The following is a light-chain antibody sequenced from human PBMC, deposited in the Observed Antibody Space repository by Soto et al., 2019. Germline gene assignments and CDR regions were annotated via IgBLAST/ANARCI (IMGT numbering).Light chain of an antibody. Sequence: EKVMTQSPATLSLSPGERATLSCRASQSVSSNLAWYQQKPGQAPRLLIYGASSRATGIPVRFSGSGSGTEFTLTISSLKSEDFAVYYCQQYNNSPITFGQGTRLEIK. CDR3: QQYNNSPIT. CDR2: GAS. J-gene: IGKJ5*01. V-gene: IGKV3-15*01. CDR1: QSVSSN.